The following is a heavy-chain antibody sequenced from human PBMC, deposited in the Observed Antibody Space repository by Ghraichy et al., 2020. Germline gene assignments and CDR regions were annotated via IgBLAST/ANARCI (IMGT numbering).Heavy chain of an antibody. D-gene: IGHD6-19*01. J-gene: IGHJ5*02. V-gene: IGHV4-39*01. CDR2: IYYSGST. CDR3: ARLWRGWGNWFDP. Sequence: SETLSLTCTVSGGSISSSSYYWGWIRQPPGKGLEWIGSIYYSGSTYYNPSLKSRVTISVDTSKNQFSLKLSSVTAADTAVYYCARLWRGWGNWFDPWGQGTLVTVSS. CDR1: GGSISSSSYY.